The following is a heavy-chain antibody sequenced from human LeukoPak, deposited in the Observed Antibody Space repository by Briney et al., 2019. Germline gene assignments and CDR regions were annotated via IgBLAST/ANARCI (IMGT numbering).Heavy chain of an antibody. CDR2: ISGSGGST. CDR1: GSTFRSYA. V-gene: IGHV3-23*01. CDR3: AKDSFHYYDSSGYLGY. D-gene: IGHD3-22*01. J-gene: IGHJ4*02. Sequence: GGSLRLSCAASGSTFRSYAMSWVRQAPGQGLEWVSGISGSGGSTYYADSVKGRFTISRDNSKNTLYMQMNSLRAEDTAIYYCAKDSFHYYDSSGYLGYWGQGTLVTVSS.